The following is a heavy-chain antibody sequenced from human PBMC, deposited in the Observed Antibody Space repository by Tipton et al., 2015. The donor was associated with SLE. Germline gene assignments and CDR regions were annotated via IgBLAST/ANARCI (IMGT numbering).Heavy chain of an antibody. CDR1: GGSISSYY. J-gene: IGHJ4*02. D-gene: IGHD6-19*01. Sequence: TLSLTCTVSGGSISSYYWSWIRQPAGKGLEWIGYIYYSGSTNYNPSLKSRVTISVDTSKNQFSLKLSSVTAADTAVYYCARSAVAGTFDYWGQGTLVTVSS. CDR3: ARSAVAGTFDY. V-gene: IGHV4-59*01. CDR2: IYYSGST.